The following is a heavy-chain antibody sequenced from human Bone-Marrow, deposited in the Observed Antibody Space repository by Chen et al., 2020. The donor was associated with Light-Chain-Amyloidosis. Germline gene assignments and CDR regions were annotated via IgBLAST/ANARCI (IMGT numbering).Heavy chain of an antibody. CDR3: ARVVPPNYGANFNT. V-gene: IGHV4-39*07. J-gene: IGHJ4*02. Sequence: QLQLQESGPRLVKSSGTLSLTCTVSGGSIMSSSNFWGWLRQAPGKGLEWIGSIYYSGNTYMNAALKNRGAMSVDTSNNQCSLRLNSVTAANTAVYFCARVVPPNYGANFNTWGQGTLVIVS. CDR2: IYYSGNT. CDR1: GGSIMSSSNF. D-gene: IGHD4-17*01.